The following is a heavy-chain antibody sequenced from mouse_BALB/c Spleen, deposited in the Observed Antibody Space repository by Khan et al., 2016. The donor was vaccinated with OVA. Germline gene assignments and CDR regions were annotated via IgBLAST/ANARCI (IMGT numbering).Heavy chain of an antibody. D-gene: IGHD3-2*02. CDR2: ISYSGNT. CDR3: ARIQGGDFDY. CDR1: GYSITSDYA. V-gene: IGHV3-2*02. Sequence: EVQLQESGPGLVKPSQSLSLTCTVTGYSITSDYAWNWIRQFPGNKLEWMGYISYSGNTKYNPSLKSRISITRDTSKNQFFLQLNFVTIEDTATYYWARIQGGDFDYWGQGTTLTGSS. J-gene: IGHJ2*01.